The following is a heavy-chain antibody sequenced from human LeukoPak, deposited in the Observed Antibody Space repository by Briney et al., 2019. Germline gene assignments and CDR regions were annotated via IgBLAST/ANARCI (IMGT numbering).Heavy chain of an antibody. V-gene: IGHV3-30*18. Sequence: GGSLRLSCAASGFTFSSYGMHWVRQAPGKGLEWVAVISYDGSNKYYADSVKGRFTISRDNSKNTLYLQMNSLRAEDTAVYYCAKAHSYVWGGLDRWGQGTLVTVSS. CDR3: AKAHSYVWGGLDR. CDR2: ISYDGSNK. J-gene: IGHJ5*02. CDR1: GFTFSSYG. D-gene: IGHD3-16*01.